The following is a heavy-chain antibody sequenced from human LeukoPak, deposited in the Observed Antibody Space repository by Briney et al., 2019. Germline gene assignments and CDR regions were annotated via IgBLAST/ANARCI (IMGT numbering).Heavy chain of an antibody. CDR2: IWYDGSYK. Sequence: GGSLRLSCAASGFTFSAYGMHWVRQAPGGGLEWVAVIWYDGSYKHYADSVEGRFTISRDNSKNTLYLQMNSLRAEDTAVYYCATRASYYDILTGPDAFDIWGQGTMVTVSS. CDR1: GFTFSAYG. CDR3: ATRASYYDILTGPDAFDI. J-gene: IGHJ3*02. V-gene: IGHV3-33*01. D-gene: IGHD3-9*01.